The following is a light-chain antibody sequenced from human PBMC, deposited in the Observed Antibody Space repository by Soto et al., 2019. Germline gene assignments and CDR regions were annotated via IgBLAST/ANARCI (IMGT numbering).Light chain of an antibody. Sequence: DIVMTQSPDSLAVSLGERATINCKSSQSVLYSPDNKNYLSWYQQKPGQPPRLLIYWASTRESGVPDRFSGSGSGTDFTLTISSLQAEDVAIYYCQQYQSTPFSFGPGTRVDVK. CDR2: WAS. CDR1: QSVLYSPDNKNY. J-gene: IGKJ3*01. CDR3: QQYQSTPFS. V-gene: IGKV4-1*01.